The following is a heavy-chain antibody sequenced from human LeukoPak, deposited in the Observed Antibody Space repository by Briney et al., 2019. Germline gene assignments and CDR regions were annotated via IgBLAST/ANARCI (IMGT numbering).Heavy chain of an antibody. J-gene: IGHJ4*02. D-gene: IGHD2-15*01. CDR1: GYTFTSYD. CDR2: MNPNSGNT. Sequence: ASVKVSCKASGYTFTSYDINWVRQATGQGLEWMGWMNPNSGNTNYAQKLQGRVTMTTDTSTSTAYMELRSLRSDDTAVYYCARDLGMWQLTPLLYWGQGTLVTVSS. V-gene: IGHV1-18*01. CDR3: ARDLGMWQLTPLLY.